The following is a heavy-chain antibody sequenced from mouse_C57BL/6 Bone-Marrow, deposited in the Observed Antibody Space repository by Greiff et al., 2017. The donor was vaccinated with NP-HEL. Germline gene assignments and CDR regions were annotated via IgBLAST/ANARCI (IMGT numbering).Heavy chain of an antibody. CDR1: GYTFTSYG. CDR3: ARYYYSNSWFAY. J-gene: IGHJ3*01. D-gene: IGHD2-5*01. Sequence: SGAELARPGASVKLSCKASGYTFTSYGISWVKQRTGQGLEWIGEIYPRSGNTYYNEKFKGKATLTADKSSSTAYMELRSLTSEDSAVYFCARYYYSNSWFAYWGQGTLVTVSA. CDR2: IYPRSGNT. V-gene: IGHV1-81*01.